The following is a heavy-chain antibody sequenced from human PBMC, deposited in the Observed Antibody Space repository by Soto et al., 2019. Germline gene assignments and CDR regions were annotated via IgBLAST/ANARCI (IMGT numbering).Heavy chain of an antibody. CDR3: ARGGPDLATIGSSDY. CDR2: IHYSGATP. D-gene: IGHD3-16*01. CDR1: GYTFTNYY. V-gene: IGHV1-46*01. J-gene: IGHJ4*02. Sequence: GASVKVSCKASGYTFTNYYMHWLRQAPGQGLEWMGVIHYSGATPTYAQKFQGRVTMARDTSTSTVYVELSSLTSEDTAVYYCARGGPDLATIGSSDYWGQGTLVTVSS.